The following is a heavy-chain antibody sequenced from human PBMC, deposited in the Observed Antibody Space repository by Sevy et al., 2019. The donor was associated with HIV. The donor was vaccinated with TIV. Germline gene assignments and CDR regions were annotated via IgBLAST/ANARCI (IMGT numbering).Heavy chain of an antibody. CDR3: ARADYDSSGYYLSFDP. D-gene: IGHD3-22*01. V-gene: IGHV4-59*01. Sequence: SETLSLTCTVSGGSITSYYWSWIRQPPGKGLEWIGYIYYSGSTNYNPSLKSRVTISVDTSKNQFSLKLSSVTAADTAVYYCARADYDSSGYYLSFDPWGQGTLVTVSS. CDR1: GGSITSYY. J-gene: IGHJ5*02. CDR2: IYYSGST.